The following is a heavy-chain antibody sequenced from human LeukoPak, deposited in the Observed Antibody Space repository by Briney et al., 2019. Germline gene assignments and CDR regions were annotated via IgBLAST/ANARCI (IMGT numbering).Heavy chain of an antibody. Sequence: KASETLSLTCTVSGGSISSSSYYWSWIRQPAGKGLEWIGRIYTSGSTNYNPSLKSRVTISVDTSKNQFSLRLSSVTAADTAVYYCAGESSTSFNNCFDPWGQGTLVTVSS. CDR1: GGSISSSSYY. V-gene: IGHV4-61*02. CDR3: AGESSTSFNNCFDP. D-gene: IGHD2-2*01. CDR2: IYTSGST. J-gene: IGHJ5*02.